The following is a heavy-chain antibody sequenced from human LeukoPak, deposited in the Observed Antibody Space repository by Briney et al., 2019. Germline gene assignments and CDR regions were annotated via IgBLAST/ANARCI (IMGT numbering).Heavy chain of an antibody. V-gene: IGHV1-8*01. CDR3: ARGDGSSSWDPFDY. D-gene: IGHD6-13*01. CDR2: MNPNSGNT. J-gene: IGHJ4*02. Sequence: ASVKVSCKASGYTFTSYDINWVRQATGPGLEWMGWMNPNSGNTGYAQKFQGRVTMTRNTSISTAYMELSSLRSEDTAVYYCARGDGSSSWDPFDYWGQGTLVTVSS. CDR1: GYTFTSYD.